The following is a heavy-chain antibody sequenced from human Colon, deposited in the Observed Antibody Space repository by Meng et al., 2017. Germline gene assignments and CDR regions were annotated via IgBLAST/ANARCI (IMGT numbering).Heavy chain of an antibody. D-gene: IGHD1-26*01. CDR1: GGSISGYM. Sequence: GSLRLSCTASGGSISGYMWSWIRQPPGKGLEWLGYISYTGNTNHNPALRGRVAMSVDTSKNQFSLTLTSVTAADTAVYYCARGVGAFVWGQGTLVTVSS. J-gene: IGHJ4*02. V-gene: IGHV4-59*01. CDR3: ARGVGAFV. CDR2: ISYTGNT.